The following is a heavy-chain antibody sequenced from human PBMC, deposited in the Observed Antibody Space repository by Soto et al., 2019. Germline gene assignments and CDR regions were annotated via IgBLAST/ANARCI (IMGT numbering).Heavy chain of an antibody. V-gene: IGHV3-23*01. CDR1: GFTFSSYA. Sequence: GGSLRLSCAASGFTFSSYAMSWVRQAPGKGLEWVSAISGSGGSTYYADSVKGRFTISRDNSKNTLYLQMNSLRAEDTAVYYCAKISRFLEWFSHGYYFDYWGQGTLVTVSS. CDR2: ISGSGGST. D-gene: IGHD3-3*01. CDR3: AKISRFLEWFSHGYYFDY. J-gene: IGHJ4*02.